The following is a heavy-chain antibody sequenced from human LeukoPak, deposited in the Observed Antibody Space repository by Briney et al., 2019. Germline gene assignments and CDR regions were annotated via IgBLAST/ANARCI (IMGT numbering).Heavy chain of an antibody. CDR3: AKDLSSSWLLGYYFDY. Sequence: GGSLRLSCAASGFTFSSYGMHWVRQAPGKGLEWVAVISYDGSNKYYADSVKGRFTISRDNSKNTLYLQMNSLRAEDTAVYYCAKDLSSSWLLGYYFDYWGQGTLVTVSS. D-gene: IGHD6-13*01. CDR1: GFTFSSYG. J-gene: IGHJ4*02. CDR2: ISYDGSNK. V-gene: IGHV3-30*18.